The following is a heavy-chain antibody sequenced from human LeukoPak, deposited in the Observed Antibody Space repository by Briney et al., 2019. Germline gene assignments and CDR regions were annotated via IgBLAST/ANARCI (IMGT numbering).Heavy chain of an antibody. CDR1: GYTFTSYA. CDR3: ARGTYYDILTETTNYYGMDV. D-gene: IGHD3-9*01. CDR2: INAGNGNT. J-gene: IGHJ6*02. V-gene: IGHV1-3*01. Sequence: GASVKVSCKASGYTFTSYAMHWVRQAPGQRLEWMGWINAGNGNTKYSQKFQGRVTMTRNTSISTAYMELSSLRSEDTAVYYCARGTYYDILTETTNYYGMDVWGQGTTVTVSS.